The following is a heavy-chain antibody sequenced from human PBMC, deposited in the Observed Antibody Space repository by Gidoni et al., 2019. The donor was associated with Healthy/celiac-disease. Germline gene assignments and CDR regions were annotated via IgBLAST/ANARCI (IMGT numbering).Heavy chain of an antibody. V-gene: IGHV4-61*02. J-gene: IGHJ4*02. CDR2: IYTSGST. D-gene: IGHD6-13*01. Sequence: IGRIYTSGSTNYNPSLKSRVTISVDTSKNQFSLKLSSVTAADTAVYYCARGPWAAAGPVDYWGQGTLVTVSS. CDR3: ARGPWAAAGPVDY.